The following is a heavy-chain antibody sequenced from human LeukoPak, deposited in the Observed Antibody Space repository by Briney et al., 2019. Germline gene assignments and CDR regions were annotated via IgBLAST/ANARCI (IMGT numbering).Heavy chain of an antibody. CDR1: GGSISSSSYY. CDR2: IYYSGST. CDR3: ASQPPEYSSSSQAFDI. Sequence: SETLSLTCTVSGGSISSSSYYWGWIRQPPGKGLEWIGSIYYSGSTYYNPSLKSRVTISVDTSKNQFSLKLSSVTAADTAVYYCASQPPEYSSSSQAFDIWGQGTMVTVSS. D-gene: IGHD6-6*01. V-gene: IGHV4-39*01. J-gene: IGHJ3*02.